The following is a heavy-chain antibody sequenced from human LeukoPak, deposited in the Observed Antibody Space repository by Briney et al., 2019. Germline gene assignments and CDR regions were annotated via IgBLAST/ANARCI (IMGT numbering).Heavy chain of an antibody. D-gene: IGHD4-11*01. J-gene: IGHJ6*03. V-gene: IGHV4-4*02. CDR1: GGSISSSNW. Sequence: PSGTLSLTCAVSGGSISSSNWWSWVRQPPGKGLEWIGEIYHSGSTNYNPSLKSRVTISVDKSKNQFSLKLSSVTAADTAVYYCARAELQSWGYYYYMDVWGKGTTVTVSS. CDR2: IYHSGST. CDR3: ARAELQSWGYYYYMDV.